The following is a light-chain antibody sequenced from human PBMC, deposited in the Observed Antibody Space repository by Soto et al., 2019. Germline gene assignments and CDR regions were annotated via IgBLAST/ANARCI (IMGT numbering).Light chain of an antibody. CDR2: VAS. CDR1: QSVNSNY. V-gene: IGKV3-20*01. J-gene: IGKJ1*01. Sequence: EIVLTQSPGTLSLSPGERASLSCRASQSVNSNYLAWYQRKPGQAPRLLIYVASNRATDIPYRFSASGSGTDFTLTITRLEAEDFAVYYCQPYYSTPPTFGQGTKVEVK. CDR3: QPYYSTPPT.